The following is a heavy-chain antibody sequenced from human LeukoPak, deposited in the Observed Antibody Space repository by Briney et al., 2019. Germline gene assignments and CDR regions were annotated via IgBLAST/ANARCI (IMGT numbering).Heavy chain of an antibody. Sequence: SETLSLTCTVSGGSISSSSYYWGWIRQPLGKGLEWIGSIYYSGSAYYNPSLKSRVTTSVDSSKNQFSLRLSPVTAADTAVYYCARHRWAADTGSDDAFDIWGQGTMVTVSS. CDR1: GGSISSSSYY. V-gene: IGHV4-39*01. J-gene: IGHJ3*02. CDR3: ARHRWAADTGSDDAFDI. D-gene: IGHD6-13*01. CDR2: IYYSGSA.